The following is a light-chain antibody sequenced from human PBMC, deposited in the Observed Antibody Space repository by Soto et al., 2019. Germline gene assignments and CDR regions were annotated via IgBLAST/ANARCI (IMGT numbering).Light chain of an antibody. J-gene: IGKJ1*01. V-gene: IGKV1-5*03. Sequence: DLQLTHAPATLSASVGDRVTITCRASQSISSWLAWYQQKPGKAPKLLIYKASSLESGVPSRFSGSGSGTEFTLTISSLQPDDFATYYCQQYNSYPWTFGQGTKV. CDR1: QSISSW. CDR2: KAS. CDR3: QQYNSYPWT.